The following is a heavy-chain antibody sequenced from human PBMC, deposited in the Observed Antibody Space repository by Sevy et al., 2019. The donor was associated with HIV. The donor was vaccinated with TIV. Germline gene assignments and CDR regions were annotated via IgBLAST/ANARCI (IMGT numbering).Heavy chain of an antibody. J-gene: IGHJ4*02. CDR3: TARNFDF. CDR2: IKSESDGGTT. CDR1: GLTLSYAW. V-gene: IGHV3-15*07. Sequence: GGSLRLSCAASGLTLSYAWMNWARQAPGKGLEWVGHIKSESDGGTTDVATPVKGRFIISRDDSKNTLYLQMNSLKTGDTALYYCTARNFDFWGRGTLVTVSS.